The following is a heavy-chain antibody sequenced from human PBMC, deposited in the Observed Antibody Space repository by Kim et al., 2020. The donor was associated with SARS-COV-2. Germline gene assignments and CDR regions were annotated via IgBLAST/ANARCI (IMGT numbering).Heavy chain of an antibody. CDR2: ISSSSSYI. CDR1: GFTFSSYS. J-gene: IGHJ4*02. CDR3: ARVQSVDGFDY. V-gene: IGHV3-21*01. D-gene: IGHD1-1*01. Sequence: GGSLRLSCAASGFTFSSYSMNWVRQAPGKGLEWVSSISSSSSYIYYADSVKGRFTISRDNAKNSLYLQMNSLRAEDTAVYYCARVQSVDGFDYWGQGTLVTVSS.